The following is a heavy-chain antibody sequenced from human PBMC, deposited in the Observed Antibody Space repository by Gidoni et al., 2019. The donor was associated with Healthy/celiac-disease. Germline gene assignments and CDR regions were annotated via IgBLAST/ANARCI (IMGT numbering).Heavy chain of an antibody. Sequence: QVQLQESGPGLVKPSETLSLTCTVSGGSISIYYWSWFRQPAGKGLEWIGRIYTSGSTNYNPSLKSRVTMSVDTSKNQFALKLSSVTAADTAVYYCARDLPRITMVRGVTLYYGMDVWGQGTTVTVSS. J-gene: IGHJ6*02. V-gene: IGHV4-4*07. CDR3: ARDLPRITMVRGVTLYYGMDV. D-gene: IGHD3-10*01. CDR1: GGSISIYY. CDR2: IYTSGST.